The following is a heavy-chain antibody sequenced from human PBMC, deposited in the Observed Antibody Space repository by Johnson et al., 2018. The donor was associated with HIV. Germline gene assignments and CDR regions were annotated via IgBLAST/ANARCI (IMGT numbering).Heavy chain of an antibody. CDR1: AFTFSSYD. CDR3: SNVLQFLEWPGAFEI. CDR2: ISSSGSTI. Sequence: QVQLVESGGGVVQPGGSLRLSCAASAFTFSSYDMHWVRQAPGKGLEWVSYISSSGSTIYYADSVKGRFTISRDNSKNTLYLHMNSLRAEDSAVYYCSNVLQFLEWPGAFEIWGQGTMVTVSS. V-gene: IGHV3-NL1*01. D-gene: IGHD3-3*01. J-gene: IGHJ3*02.